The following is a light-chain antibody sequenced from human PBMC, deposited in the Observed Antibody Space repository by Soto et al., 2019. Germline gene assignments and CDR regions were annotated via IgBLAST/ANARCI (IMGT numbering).Light chain of an antibody. J-gene: IGKJ1*01. CDR3: QQYDNYPRT. Sequence: AIRMTQSPSSLSASTGDRVTITCRASQYSSSDLAWYLQKRGKAPKLLIYAASTLQSGVASRFSGSGSGTDFTLTINYLQSEDSATYYCQQYDNYPRTFGQGTKVDI. CDR1: QYSSSD. CDR2: AAS. V-gene: IGKV1-8*01.